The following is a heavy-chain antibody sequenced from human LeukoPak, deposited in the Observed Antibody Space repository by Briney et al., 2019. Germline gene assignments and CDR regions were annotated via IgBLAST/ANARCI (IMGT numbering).Heavy chain of an antibody. J-gene: IGHJ4*02. CDR2: IKSKTDGGTT. CDR3: TTHIAAAGRGDY. Sequence: WVRQAPGKGLEWVGRIKSKTDGGTTDYAAPVKGRFTISRDDSKNTLYLQMNSLKTEDTAVYYCTTHIAAAGRGDYWGQGTLVTVSS. D-gene: IGHD6-13*01. V-gene: IGHV3-15*01.